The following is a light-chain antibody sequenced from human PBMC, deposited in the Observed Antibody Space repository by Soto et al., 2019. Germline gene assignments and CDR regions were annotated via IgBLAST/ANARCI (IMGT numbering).Light chain of an antibody. CDR3: QVWDSSRQGVV. CDR1: NIGSKS. CDR2: DDS. V-gene: IGLV3-21*02. Sequence: SYELTQPPSVSVAPGQTARITCGGNNIGSKSVHWYQQKPGQAPVLVVYDDSERPSGIPERFSGSNSGNTATLTISRVEAGDEADYYCQVWDSSRQGVVFGGGTKLTVL. J-gene: IGLJ2*01.